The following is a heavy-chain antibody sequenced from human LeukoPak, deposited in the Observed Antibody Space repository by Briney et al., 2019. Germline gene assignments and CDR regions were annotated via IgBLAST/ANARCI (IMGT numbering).Heavy chain of an antibody. J-gene: IGHJ4*02. D-gene: IGHD2-2*01. V-gene: IGHV4-38-2*02. CDR3: ARDQPTLRQGYCSSTSCYARGDYFDY. Sequence: SETLSLTCAVSGYSISSGYYWGWIRQPPGKGLEWIGSIYHSGSTYYNPSLKSRVTISVDTSKNQFSLKLSSVTAADTAVYYCARDQPTLRQGYCSSTSCYARGDYFDYWGQGTLVTVSS. CDR2: IYHSGST. CDR1: GYSISSGYY.